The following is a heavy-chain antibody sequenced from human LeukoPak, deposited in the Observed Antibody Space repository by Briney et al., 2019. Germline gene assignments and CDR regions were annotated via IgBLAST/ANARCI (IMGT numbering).Heavy chain of an antibody. Sequence: GASVKVSCKASGYTFTGYYMHWVRQAPGQGLEWMGWINPNSGGTNYAQKFQGRVTMTRDTSISTAYMELSRLRSDDMAVYYCARGREYYNWNYEDYWGQGTLVTVSS. J-gene: IGHJ4*02. CDR1: GYTFTGYY. D-gene: IGHD1-7*01. V-gene: IGHV1-2*02. CDR2: INPNSGGT. CDR3: ARGREYYNWNYEDY.